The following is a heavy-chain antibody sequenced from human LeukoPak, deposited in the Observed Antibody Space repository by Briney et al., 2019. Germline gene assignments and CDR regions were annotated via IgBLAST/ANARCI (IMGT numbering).Heavy chain of an antibody. CDR2: IYYSGST. J-gene: IGHJ3*02. CDR3: ERRWGGHGSSGYYPIDAFDI. V-gene: IGHV4-59*08. D-gene: IGHD3-22*01. CDR1: GGSISSYY. Sequence: SETLSLTCTVSGGSISSYYWSWIRQPPGKGLEWIGYIYYSGSTNYNPSLKSRVTISVDTSKNQFSLKLSSVTAADTAVYYCERRWGGHGSSGYYPIDAFDIWGQGTMVTVSS.